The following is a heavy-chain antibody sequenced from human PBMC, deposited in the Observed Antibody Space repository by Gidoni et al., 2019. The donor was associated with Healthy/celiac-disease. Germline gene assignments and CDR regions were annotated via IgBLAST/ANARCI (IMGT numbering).Heavy chain of an antibody. CDR2: IYYSGST. CDR3: ARDLDDTVIVYSSYGIDV. Sequence: PGKGLEWIGYIYYSGSTNYNPSLKSRVTLSVDTSKYQFSLKLSSVTAADTAVYYCARDLDDTVIVYSSYGIDVWGQGTMVTVSS. D-gene: IGHD4-4*01. V-gene: IGHV4-59*01. J-gene: IGHJ6*02.